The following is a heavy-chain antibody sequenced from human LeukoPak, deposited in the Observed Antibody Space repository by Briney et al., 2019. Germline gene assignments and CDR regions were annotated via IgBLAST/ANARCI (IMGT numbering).Heavy chain of an antibody. D-gene: IGHD5-24*01. V-gene: IGHV4-59*01. J-gene: IGHJ4*02. CDR1: GGSISSYY. CDR3: AGEMATIRTNTFDY. Sequence: SETLSLTCTVSGGSISSYYWSWIRQPPGKGLEWIGYIYYSGSTNYNPSLKSRVTISVDTSKNQFSLKLSSVTAADTGVYYCAGEMATIRTNTFDYWGQGTLVTVSS. CDR2: IYYSGST.